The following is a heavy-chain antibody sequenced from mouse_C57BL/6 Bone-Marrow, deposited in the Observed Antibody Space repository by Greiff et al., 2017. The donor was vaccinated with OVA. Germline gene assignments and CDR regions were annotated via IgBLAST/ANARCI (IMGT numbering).Heavy chain of an antibody. V-gene: IGHV1-22*01. CDR1: GYTFTDYN. CDR2: INPNNGGT. Sequence: EVQLQQSGPELVKPGASVKMSCKASGYTFTDYNMHWVKQSHGKSLEWIGYINPNNGGTSYNQKFKGKATLTVNKSSSTAYMELRSLTSEDSAVYYCARRWLLRFYAMDYWGQGTSVTVSS. J-gene: IGHJ4*01. CDR3: ARRWLLRFYAMDY. D-gene: IGHD2-3*01.